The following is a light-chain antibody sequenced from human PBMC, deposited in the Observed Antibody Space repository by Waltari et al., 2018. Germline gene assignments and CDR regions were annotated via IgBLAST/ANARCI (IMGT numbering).Light chain of an antibody. CDR3: QKYVKLPAT. CDR2: DAS. V-gene: IGKV3-20*01. J-gene: IGKJ1*01. Sequence: IVLTQSPGTLSLSPGERATLSCRASQSVGRSLAWYQKKLGQAPRLLIYDASSRATAIPDRFSGSGSGTDFSLTISRLEPEEFAVYYCQKYVKLPATFGQGTTVEIK. CDR1: QSVGRS.